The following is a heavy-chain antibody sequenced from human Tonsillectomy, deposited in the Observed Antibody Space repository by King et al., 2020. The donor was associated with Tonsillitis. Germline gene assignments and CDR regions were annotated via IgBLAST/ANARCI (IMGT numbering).Heavy chain of an antibody. CDR3: ARSDYSKDAFDI. J-gene: IGHJ3*02. CDR2: INSDGSST. D-gene: IGHD4-11*01. V-gene: IGHV3-74*01. Sequence: VQLVESGGGLVQPGGSLRLSCAASVFTFSSDWMHWVRQAPGKGLVWVSRINSDGSSTSYADSVKGRVTISRANAKNTLYLQMNSLRAEDTAVYYCARSDYSKDAFDIWGQGTMVTVSS. CDR1: VFTFSSDW.